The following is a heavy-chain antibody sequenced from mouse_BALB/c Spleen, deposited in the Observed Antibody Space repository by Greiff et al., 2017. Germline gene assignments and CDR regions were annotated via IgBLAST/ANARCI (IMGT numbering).Heavy chain of an antibody. CDR1: GYTFTDYN. CDR3: ARGRGYDLDY. J-gene: IGHJ2*01. CDR2: IYPYNGGT. Sequence: EVQLQESGPELVKPGASVKISCKASGYTFTDYNMHWVKQSHGKSLEWIGYIYPYNGGTGYNQKFKSKATLTVDNSSSTAYMELRSLTSEDSAVYYCARGRGYDLDYWGQGTTLTVSS. V-gene: IGHV1S29*02. D-gene: IGHD2-2*01.